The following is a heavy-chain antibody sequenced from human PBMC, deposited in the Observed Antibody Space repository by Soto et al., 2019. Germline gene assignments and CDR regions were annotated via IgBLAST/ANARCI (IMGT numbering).Heavy chain of an antibody. D-gene: IGHD2-15*01. CDR2: INHSGST. J-gene: IGHJ4*01. CDR1: GGSFSDYY. CDR3: ARTSTGYGYGDY. V-gene: IGHV4-34*01. Sequence: SETLSLTCSVYGGSFSDYYWSWIRQPPGKGLEWIGEINHSGSTNYNPSLKSRVTISVHTSKNQFSLKLSSVTAADTAVYFCARTSTGYGYGDYWGHGILVTVSS.